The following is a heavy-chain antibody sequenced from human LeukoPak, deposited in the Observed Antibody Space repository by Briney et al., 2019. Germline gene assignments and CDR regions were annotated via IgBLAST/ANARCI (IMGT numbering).Heavy chain of an antibody. CDR3: ARGPTVTDYYYYYMDV. CDR1: AYTFTSYG. D-gene: IGHD4-17*01. Sequence: GASVKVSCKASAYTFTSYGISWVRQAPGQGLEWMGWISGYNGKTNYAQQLQGRVTMTTDTSTSTAYMELRSLRSDDTAVYYCARGPTVTDYYYYYMDVWGKGTTVTISS. V-gene: IGHV1-18*01. CDR2: ISGYNGKT. J-gene: IGHJ6*03.